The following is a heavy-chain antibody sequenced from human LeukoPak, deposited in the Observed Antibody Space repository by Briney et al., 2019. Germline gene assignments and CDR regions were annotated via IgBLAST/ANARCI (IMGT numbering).Heavy chain of an antibody. CDR1: GFTLSNFA. V-gene: IGHV3-13*01. D-gene: IGHD1-26*01. CDR2: IGTAGDT. Sequence: GGSLRLSCAASGFTLSNFAMHWVRQATGKGLEWVSAIGTAGDTFYPGSVKGRFTISRENAKNSLYLQMNNLRAEDTAVYYCARQMTPHGNFDYWGQGTLVTVSS. CDR3: ARQMTPHGNFDY. J-gene: IGHJ4*02.